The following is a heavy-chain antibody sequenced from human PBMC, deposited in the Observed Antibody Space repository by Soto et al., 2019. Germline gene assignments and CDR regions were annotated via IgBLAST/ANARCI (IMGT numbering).Heavy chain of an antibody. V-gene: IGHV3-48*02. J-gene: IGHJ4*02. CDR2: ISKSSVTI. CDR1: GFSFSNYN. CDR3: ARDAFDYDTTGYHCDY. D-gene: IGHD3-22*01. Sequence: EVQLVESGGGLVQPGGSLRLTCAASGFSFSNYNMNWVRQAPGKGLEWVSYISKSSVTIYYADSVRGRFSISRDNGKNSLYLQMDSLRDEDTAVYYCARDAFDYDTTGYHCDYWGQGTLVTVSS.